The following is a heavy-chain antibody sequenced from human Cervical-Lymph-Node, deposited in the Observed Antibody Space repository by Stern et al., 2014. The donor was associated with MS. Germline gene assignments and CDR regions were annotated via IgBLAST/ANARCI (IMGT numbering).Heavy chain of an antibody. CDR3: VSDGAGWRN. CDR1: GIIFSGTS. D-gene: IGHD3-10*01. V-gene: IGHV3-73*01. CDR2: IRSRANGQTT. J-gene: IGHJ4*02. Sequence: DQLVESGGGLVQPGGSLKLSCVTSGIIFSGTSMHWVRQAPGKGLEWIGRIRSRANGQTTVYTASVKGRFTISRDDSKNTAYLQMDSLKTEDTAVYYCVSDGAGWRNWGQGTLVTVSS.